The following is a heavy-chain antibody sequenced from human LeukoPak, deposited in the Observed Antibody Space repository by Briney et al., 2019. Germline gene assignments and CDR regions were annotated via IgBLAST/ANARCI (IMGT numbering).Heavy chain of an antibody. CDR1: GFTFSSYG. V-gene: IGHV3-30*03. Sequence: GRSLRLSCAASGFTFSSYGMHWVRQAPGKGLEWVAVISYDGSNKYYADSVKGRFTISRDNSKNTLYLQMNSLRAEDTAVYYCASPTDDSSGYEEYFQHWGQGTLVTVSS. CDR3: ASPTDDSSGYEEYFQH. D-gene: IGHD3-22*01. CDR2: ISYDGSNK. J-gene: IGHJ1*01.